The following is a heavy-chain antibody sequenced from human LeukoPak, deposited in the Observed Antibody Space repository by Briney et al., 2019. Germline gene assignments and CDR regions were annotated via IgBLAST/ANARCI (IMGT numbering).Heavy chain of an antibody. J-gene: IGHJ4*02. D-gene: IGHD3-9*01. V-gene: IGHV1-2*02. CDR2: INPNSGGT. CDR1: GYTFTGYY. Sequence: ASVKVSCKASGYTFTGYYMHWVRQAPGQGLEWMGWINPNSGGTYYAQKFQGRVTMTRDTSISTAYMELSRLRSDDTAVFYCARVAHNYDLLTGYYPYLDYFDFWGQGTLVTVSS. CDR3: ARVAHNYDLLTGYYPYLDYFDF.